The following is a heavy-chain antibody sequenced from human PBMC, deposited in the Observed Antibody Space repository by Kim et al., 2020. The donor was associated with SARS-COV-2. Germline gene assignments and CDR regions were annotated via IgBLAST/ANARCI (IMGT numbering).Heavy chain of an antibody. J-gene: IGHJ3*02. CDR2: IRSKAYGGTT. CDR1: GFTFGDYA. Sequence: GGSLRLSCTASGFTFGDYAMSWFRQAPGKGLEWVGFIRSKAYGGTTEYAASVKGRFTISRDDSKSIAYLQMNSLKTEDTAVYYCTRGYCSSTSCYDLEGTGWDDAFDIWGQGTMVTVSS. CDR3: TRGYCSSTSCYDLEGTGWDDAFDI. D-gene: IGHD2-2*01. V-gene: IGHV3-49*03.